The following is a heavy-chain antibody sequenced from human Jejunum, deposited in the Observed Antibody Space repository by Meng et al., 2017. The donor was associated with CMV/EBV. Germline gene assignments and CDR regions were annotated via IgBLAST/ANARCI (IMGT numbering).Heavy chain of an antibody. CDR2: INTDGSIT. CDR1: GFTFRSYG. J-gene: IGHJ6*02. V-gene: IGHV3-74*01. Sequence: SGFTFRSYGMQWVRQAPGKGLVWVARINTDGSITNYGDSVEGRFTVSRENVQNTLYLQMSSLRADDTAVYYCVRVGTTGRVKFDLWGQGTTVTVSS. CDR3: VRVGTTGRVKFDL. D-gene: IGHD3/OR15-3a*01.